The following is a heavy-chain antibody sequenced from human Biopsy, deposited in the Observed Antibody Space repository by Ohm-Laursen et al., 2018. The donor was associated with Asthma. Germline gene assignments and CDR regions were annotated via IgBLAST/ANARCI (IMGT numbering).Heavy chain of an antibody. V-gene: IGHV1-18*01. CDR3: ARAVDYSHYYGIDV. D-gene: IGHD3-10*01. CDR2: ISVYNGNT. Sequence: ASVKVSCKASGYTFNTAGITWVRQAPGQGLEWMGWISVYNGNTKVAQKLQDRVTMITDTSTSTAYMELRSLRSDDTAVYFCARAVDYSHYYGIDVWGQGTTVTVS. J-gene: IGHJ6*02. CDR1: GYTFNTAG.